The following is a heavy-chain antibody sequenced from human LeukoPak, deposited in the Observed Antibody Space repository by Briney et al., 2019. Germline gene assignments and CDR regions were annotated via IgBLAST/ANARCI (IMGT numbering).Heavy chain of an antibody. Sequence: GAPLKISCDASGYSFTNYWSGWLRQLPGKGLEWMGIIHPEDSDTKYTPSFQRQVTISADNYNRTAYLPRSSLDASDTDVYYCATHGCSSTSCRYYHYYMDVWGEGTTVTVSS. CDR2: IHPEDSDT. D-gene: IGHD2-2*01. CDR3: ATHGCSSTSCRYYHYYMDV. CDR1: GYSFTNYW. J-gene: IGHJ6*03. V-gene: IGHV5-51*01.